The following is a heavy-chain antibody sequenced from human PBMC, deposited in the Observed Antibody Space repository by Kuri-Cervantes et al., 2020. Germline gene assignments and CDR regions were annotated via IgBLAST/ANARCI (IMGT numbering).Heavy chain of an antibody. D-gene: IGHD6-13*01. J-gene: IGHJ4*02. V-gene: IGHV3-52*01. Sequence: GESLKISCAASGFTFSSSWMHWVCQAPEKGLEWVADIKCDGSEKYYVDSVKGRLTISRDNSKNTLYLQMNSLRAEDTAVYYCAKSRQARLFDYWGQGTLVTVSS. CDR1: GFTFSSSW. CDR3: AKSRQARLFDY. CDR2: IKCDGSEK.